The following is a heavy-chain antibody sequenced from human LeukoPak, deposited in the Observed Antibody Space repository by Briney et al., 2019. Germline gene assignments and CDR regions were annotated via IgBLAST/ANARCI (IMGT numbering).Heavy chain of an antibody. J-gene: IGHJ4*02. CDR3: ASYNWNAQGAY. D-gene: IGHD1-1*01. CDR2: LSGSGATT. V-gene: IGHV3-23*01. Sequence: PGGSLRLSCAASGFTFSSYAMSWVRQAPGKGLEWVPSLSGSGATTYYADSVKGRFTMSRDNSKNTVYLQMNSLRAEDTAVYYCASYNWNAQGAYWGQGTLVTVSS. CDR1: GFTFSSYA.